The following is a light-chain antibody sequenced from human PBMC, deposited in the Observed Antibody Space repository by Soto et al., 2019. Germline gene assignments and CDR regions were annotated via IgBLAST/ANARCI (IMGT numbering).Light chain of an antibody. J-gene: IGLJ2*01. V-gene: IGLV2-14*01. CDR2: DVS. Sequence: QSALTQPASVSGSPGQSITISCIGTSSDVGGSDYVSWYQQHPGKAPNLVIYDVSNRPSGVSDRFSGSKSGNTASLTISGLQAEDEADYYCCSYTRSNSLVLFGGGTKLTVL. CDR3: CSYTRSNSLVL. CDR1: SSDVGGSDY.